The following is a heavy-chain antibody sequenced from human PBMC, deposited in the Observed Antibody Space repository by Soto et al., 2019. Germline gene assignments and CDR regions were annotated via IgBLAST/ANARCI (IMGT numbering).Heavy chain of an antibody. Sequence: QITLKESGPTLVKPTQTLTLTCTFSGFSLSTSGVGVAWIRHPPGKALDWLALIYWDDDKRCRPSLESRLTITKDTSKHQVVLTMTNMDSVDTATYYCAYLPCSGGSCYWFSFSGMDVWGQGTTVTVSS. V-gene: IGHV2-5*02. CDR3: AYLPCSGGSCYWFSFSGMDV. CDR2: IYWDDDK. J-gene: IGHJ6*02. D-gene: IGHD2-15*01. CDR1: GFSLSTSGVG.